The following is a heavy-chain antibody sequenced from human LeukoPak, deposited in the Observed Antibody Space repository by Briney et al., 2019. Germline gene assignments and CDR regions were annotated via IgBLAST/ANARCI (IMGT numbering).Heavy chain of an antibody. J-gene: IGHJ3*01. CDR3: AKGSRHIYDAFDF. V-gene: IGHV3-23*01. Sequence: GGSLRLSCAASGFTFGSYAMSWVRQAPGKGLEWVSTISYTGDTASYADSVRGRFTVSRDNSKDTLFLQMNSLRAEDTAVFYCAKGSRHIYDAFDFWGQGTMVTVSS. CDR2: ISYTGDTA. D-gene: IGHD2-21*01. CDR1: GFTFGSYA.